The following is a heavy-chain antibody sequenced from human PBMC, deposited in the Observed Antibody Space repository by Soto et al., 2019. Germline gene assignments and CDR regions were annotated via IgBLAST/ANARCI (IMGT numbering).Heavy chain of an antibody. CDR3: ARPTTVAGY. D-gene: IGHD4-17*01. J-gene: IGHJ4*02. Sequence: GGSLRLSCAASGFTFSNYWMSWVRQAPGKGLEWVANIKQDGSEKHYVDSVKGRFTISRDNAKNSLYLQMNSLRAEDTAVYYCARPTTVAGYWGQGTLVTVSS. CDR1: GFTFSNYW. V-gene: IGHV3-7*01. CDR2: IKQDGSEK.